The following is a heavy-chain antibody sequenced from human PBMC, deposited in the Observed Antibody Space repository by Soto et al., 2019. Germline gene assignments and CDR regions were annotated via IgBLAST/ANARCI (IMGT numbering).Heavy chain of an antibody. CDR3: ARDLCCSSTSCYVGWFDP. Sequence: EVQLVESGGGLVQPGGSLRLSCAASGFTFSSYWMSWVRQAPGKGLEWVANIKQDGSEKYYVDSVKGRFTISRDNAKNSLYLQMNSLRAEDTAVYYCARDLCCSSTSCYVGWFDPWGQGTLVTVSS. J-gene: IGHJ5*02. CDR1: GFTFSSYW. CDR2: IKQDGSEK. D-gene: IGHD2-2*01. V-gene: IGHV3-7*05.